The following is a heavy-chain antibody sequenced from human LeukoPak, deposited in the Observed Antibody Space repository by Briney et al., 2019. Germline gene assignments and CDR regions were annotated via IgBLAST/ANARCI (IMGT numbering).Heavy chain of an antibody. CDR1: GFSFRNYA. V-gene: IGHV3-48*01. CDR3: AKAWWVVDLAPYFDY. D-gene: IGHD2-15*01. CDR2: ISSSSSTI. J-gene: IGHJ4*02. Sequence: PGGSLRLSCAASGFSFRNYAMHWVRQAPGKGLEWVSYISSSSSTIYYADSVKGRFTISRDNAKNSLYLQMNSLRAEDTAVYYCAKAWWVVDLAPYFDYWGQGTLVTVSS.